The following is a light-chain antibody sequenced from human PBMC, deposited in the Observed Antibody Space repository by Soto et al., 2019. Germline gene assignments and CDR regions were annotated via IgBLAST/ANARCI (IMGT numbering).Light chain of an antibody. CDR1: QSVLYSSNNKNY. Sequence: DIVMTQSPDSLAVSLGERATINCKSSQSVLYSSNNKNYLAWYQQRPGQPPSLLIYWASTRESGVPDRFSGSGSGKDFTLPISSLQAEDVAVYYCQQYYGTPYTFGQGTKLEIK. CDR2: WAS. J-gene: IGKJ2*01. CDR3: QQYYGTPYT. V-gene: IGKV4-1*01.